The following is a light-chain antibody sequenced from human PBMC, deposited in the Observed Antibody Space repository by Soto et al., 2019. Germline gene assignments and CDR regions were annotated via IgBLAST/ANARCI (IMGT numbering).Light chain of an antibody. Sequence: QYALTQPASVSGSPGQSITISCTGTSSDVGGYNYVSWYQQHPGKAPKLMIYDVSNRPSGVSNRFSGSESGNTASLTISGLQAEDEADYYCSSYTSISTLYVFGTGTKLTVL. J-gene: IGLJ1*01. V-gene: IGLV2-14*01. CDR2: DVS. CDR1: SSDVGGYNY. CDR3: SSYTSISTLYV.